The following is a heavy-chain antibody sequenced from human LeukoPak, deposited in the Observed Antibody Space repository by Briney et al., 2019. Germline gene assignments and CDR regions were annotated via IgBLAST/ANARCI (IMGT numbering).Heavy chain of an antibody. D-gene: IGHD6-13*01. V-gene: IGHV5-51*01. CDR1: GYSFTSYW. Sequence: GEYLKISCKGSGYSFTSYWIGWVRQMPGKGLEWMGIIYHGDSDTRYSPSFQGQVTISADKSISTAYLQWSSLKASDTAMYYCARLGSSSWDHKYTWFDPWGQGTLVTVSS. J-gene: IGHJ5*02. CDR2: IYHGDSDT. CDR3: ARLGSSSWDHKYTWFDP.